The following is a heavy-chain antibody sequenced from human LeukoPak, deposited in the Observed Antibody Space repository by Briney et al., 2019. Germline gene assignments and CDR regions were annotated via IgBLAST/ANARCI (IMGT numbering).Heavy chain of an antibody. CDR2: IIPILGIA. CDR3: ARGILTGFRYGMDV. D-gene: IGHD3-9*01. Sequence: SVKVSCKASGGTFSIYAISWVRQAPGQGLEWMGRIIPILGIANYAQKFQGRVTITADKSTSTAYMELSSLRSEDTAVYYCARGILTGFRYGMDVWGQGTTVTVSS. V-gene: IGHV1-69*04. CDR1: GGTFSIYA. J-gene: IGHJ6*02.